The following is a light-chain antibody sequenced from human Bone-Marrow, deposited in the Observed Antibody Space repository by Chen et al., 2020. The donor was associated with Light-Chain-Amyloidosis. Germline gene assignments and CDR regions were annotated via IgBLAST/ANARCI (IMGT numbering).Light chain of an antibody. CDR3: QSADSSGTYEVV. CDR2: RDT. CDR1: DLPTKY. Sequence: YELTQPPSVSVSPGQTARLTCSGDDLPTKYAYWYQQKPGQAPVLVIHRDTERPSGISARFSGASPGTTATLTISGVQAEDEADYHCQSADSSGTYEVVFGGGTKLTVL. V-gene: IGLV3-25*03. J-gene: IGLJ2*01.